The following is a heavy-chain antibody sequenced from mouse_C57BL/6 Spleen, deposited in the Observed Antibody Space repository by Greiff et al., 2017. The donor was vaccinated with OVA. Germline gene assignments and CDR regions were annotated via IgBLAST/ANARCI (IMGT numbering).Heavy chain of an antibody. Sequence: QVQLQQSGPELVKPGASVKISCKASGYAFSSSWMNWVKQRPGKGLEWIGRIYPGDGDTNYNGKFKGKATLTADKSSSTAYMQLSSLTSEDSAVYFCASYCNLDVWGTGTTVTVSS. D-gene: IGHD2-1*01. CDR2: IYPGDGDT. J-gene: IGHJ1*03. V-gene: IGHV1-82*01. CDR3: ASYCNLDV. CDR1: GYAFSSSW.